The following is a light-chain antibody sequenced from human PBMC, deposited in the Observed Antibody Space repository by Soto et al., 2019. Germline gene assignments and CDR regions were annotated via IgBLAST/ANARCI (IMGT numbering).Light chain of an antibody. CDR1: QGIRND. CDR2: AAS. V-gene: IGKV1-17*01. CDR3: QQYLGLPPIT. Sequence: DIQMTQSPSSLSASVGDRVTITCRASQGIRNDLGWYQQKPGKAPKRLIYAASSLQSGVPSRFSGSGSGTDFTLTISSLQPEDIATYYCQQYLGLPPITFGQGTRLEIK. J-gene: IGKJ5*01.